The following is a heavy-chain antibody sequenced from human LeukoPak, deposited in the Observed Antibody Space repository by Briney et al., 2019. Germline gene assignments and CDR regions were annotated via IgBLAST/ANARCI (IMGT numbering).Heavy chain of an antibody. V-gene: IGHV3-23*01. J-gene: IGHJ4*02. CDR2: ISGSGTTT. CDR3: AKEGNYYGTDY. Sequence: ETLSLTCAVYDESFSPHYWSWVRQAPGKGLEWVSAISGSGTTTYYADSVKGRFTISRDSSKNTLYLQMNSLRAEDTAVYYCAKEGNYYGTDYWGQGTLVTVSS. CDR1: DESFSPHY. D-gene: IGHD1-26*01.